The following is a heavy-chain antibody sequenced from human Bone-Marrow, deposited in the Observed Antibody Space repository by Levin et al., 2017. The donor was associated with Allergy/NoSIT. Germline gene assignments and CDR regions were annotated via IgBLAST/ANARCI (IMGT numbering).Heavy chain of an antibody. Sequence: GESLKISCAASGFTFSSYAMSWVRQAPGKGLEWVSAISGSGGSTYYADSVKGRFTISRDNSKNTLYLQMNSLRAEDTAVYYCGKDTGASEWELPAFDYWGQGTLVTVSS. V-gene: IGHV3-23*01. CDR1: GFTFSSYA. J-gene: IGHJ4*02. CDR2: ISGSGGST. CDR3: GKDTGASEWELPAFDY. D-gene: IGHD1-26*01.